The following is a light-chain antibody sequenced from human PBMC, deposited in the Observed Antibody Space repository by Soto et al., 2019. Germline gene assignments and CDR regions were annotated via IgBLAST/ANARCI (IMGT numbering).Light chain of an antibody. CDR3: QQRSNWPIT. J-gene: IGKJ5*01. CDR2: EAS. CDR1: RSVPTF. Sequence: EIVLTQSPGTLSLSPGETATLSCGASRSVPTFFAWYQQRPGQAPRLLISEASNRAAGIPARFSGSGSGTDFTLTISSLEPEDFAVYYCQQRSNWPITFGQGTRLEIK. V-gene: IGKV3-11*01.